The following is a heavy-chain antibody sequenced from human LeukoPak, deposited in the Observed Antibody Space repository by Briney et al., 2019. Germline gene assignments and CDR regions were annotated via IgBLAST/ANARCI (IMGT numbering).Heavy chain of an antibody. Sequence: SETLSLTCTVSGGSISSYYWSWIRQPPGKGLEWIGYIYYSGSTNYNPSLKSRVTISVDTSKNQFSLKLSSVTAADTAVYYCARMSHAVQRFSYYYYYYMDVWGKGTTVTVSS. V-gene: IGHV4-59*08. CDR1: GGSISSYY. J-gene: IGHJ6*03. CDR3: ARMSHAVQRFSYYYYYYMDV. CDR2: IYYSGST. D-gene: IGHD3-3*01.